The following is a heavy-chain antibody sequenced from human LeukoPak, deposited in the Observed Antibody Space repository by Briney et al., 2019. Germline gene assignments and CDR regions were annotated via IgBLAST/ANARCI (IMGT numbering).Heavy chain of an antibody. J-gene: IGHJ4*02. Sequence: SETLSLTCTVSGGSISSSSYYWGWIRQTPGKGLEWIGSIYNNGNTYYSPSLTSRVTISVDTSKNQFSLKLSSVPAADTAVYFCARHGIGAVPAEYVDYWGQGTLVTVSS. CDR3: ARHGIGAVPAEYVDY. D-gene: IGHD6-19*01. V-gene: IGHV4-39*01. CDR1: GGSISSSSYY. CDR2: IYNNGNT.